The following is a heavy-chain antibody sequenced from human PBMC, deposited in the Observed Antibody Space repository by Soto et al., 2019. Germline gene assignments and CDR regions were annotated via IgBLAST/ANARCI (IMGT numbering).Heavy chain of an antibody. CDR3: ARGSIAARSWGRDYYYMDV. CDR1: GFTVSSNY. V-gene: IGHV3-53*04. J-gene: IGHJ6*03. CDR2: IYSGGST. Sequence: EVQLVESGGGLVQPGGSLRLSCAASGFTVSSNYMSWVRQAPGKGLEWVSVIYSGGSTYYADSVKVRFTISRHNSKNTLYLQMNGLRAEDTAVYYCARGSIAARSWGRDYYYMDVWGKGTTVTVSS. D-gene: IGHD6-6*01.